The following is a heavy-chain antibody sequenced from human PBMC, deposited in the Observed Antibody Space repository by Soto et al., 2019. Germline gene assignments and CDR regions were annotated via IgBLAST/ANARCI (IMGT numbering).Heavy chain of an antibody. V-gene: IGHV3-30*18. CDR1: GFTFSSYG. J-gene: IGHJ4*02. CDR3: AKSVKPDAVAGPFDY. CDR2: ISYDGSNK. Sequence: QVQLVESGGGVVQPGRSLRLSCAASGFTFSSYGMHWVRQAPGKGLEWVAVISYDGSNKYYADSVKGRFTISRDNSKNTLYLQIHSLRAEDTAVYYCAKSVKPDAVAGPFDYWGQGTLVTVSS. D-gene: IGHD6-19*01.